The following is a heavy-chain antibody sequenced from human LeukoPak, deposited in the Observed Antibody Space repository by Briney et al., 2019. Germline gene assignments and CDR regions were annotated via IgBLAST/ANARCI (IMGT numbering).Heavy chain of an antibody. CDR2: TRYDGNNE. Sequence: GGSLRLSCVASGFTFSSYGMHWVRQAPGKGLKWVAFTRYDGNNEYYADSVKGRFTISRDNSKNTLYLQMNSLRAEDTAVYYCAKKVYYYDSSGYYYFDYWGQGTLVTVSS. CDR1: GFTFSSYG. V-gene: IGHV3-30*02. D-gene: IGHD3-22*01. J-gene: IGHJ4*02. CDR3: AKKVYYYDSSGYYYFDY.